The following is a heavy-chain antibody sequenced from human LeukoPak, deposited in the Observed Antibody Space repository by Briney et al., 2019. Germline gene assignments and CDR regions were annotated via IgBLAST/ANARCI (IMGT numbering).Heavy chain of an antibody. CDR1: GGTFSSYA. D-gene: IGHD3-22*01. V-gene: IGHV1-69*04. J-gene: IGHJ3*02. Sequence: SVKVSCKASGGTFSSYAISWVRQAPGQGLEWMGSIIPILGIANYAQKFQGRVTITADKSTSTAYMELSSLRSEDTAVYYCARPDSSGYYRRDAFDIWGQGTMVTVSS. CDR3: ARPDSSGYYRRDAFDI. CDR2: IIPILGIA.